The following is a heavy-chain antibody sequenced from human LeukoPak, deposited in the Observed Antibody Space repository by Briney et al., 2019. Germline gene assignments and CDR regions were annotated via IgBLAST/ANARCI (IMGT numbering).Heavy chain of an antibody. D-gene: IGHD2-2*01. J-gene: IGHJ4*02. CDR2: IYTSGST. Sequence: TSETLSLTCTVSGGSISSYYWSWIRQPAGKGLEWIGRIYTSGSTNYNPSLKSRVTMSVDTSKSQFSLKLSSVTAADTAVYYCARDVAYCSSTSCHLGLVDYWGQGTLVTVSS. CDR3: ARDVAYCSSTSCHLGLVDY. V-gene: IGHV4-4*07. CDR1: GGSISSYY.